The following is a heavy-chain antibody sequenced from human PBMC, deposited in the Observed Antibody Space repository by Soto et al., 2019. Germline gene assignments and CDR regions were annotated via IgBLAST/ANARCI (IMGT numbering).Heavy chain of an antibody. CDR3: AREVVRNDLYGMDV. D-gene: IGHD2-15*01. J-gene: IGHJ6*02. Sequence: PGGSLRLSCAASGFTFSSHAMHWVRQAPGKGLEWVAVISYDGNNKYYADSVKGRFTISRDNSNNTLYLQMNSLRGEDTAVYYCAREVVRNDLYGMDVWGQGTTVTVS. V-gene: IGHV3-30*04. CDR1: GFTFSSHA. CDR2: ISYDGNNK.